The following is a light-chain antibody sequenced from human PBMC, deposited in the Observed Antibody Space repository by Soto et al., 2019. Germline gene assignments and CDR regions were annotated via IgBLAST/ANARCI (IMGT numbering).Light chain of an antibody. CDR2: LNSDGSH. V-gene: IGLV4-69*01. J-gene: IGLJ1*01. Sequence: QLVLTQSPSASASLGAAVKLTCTRSSGHSSYAIAWHQQQPEKGPRYLMKLNSDGSHSKGDGIPDRFSGSSSGAERYLTISSLQSEDEADYYCQTWGTGIQVFGTGTKLTVL. CDR1: SGHSSYA. CDR3: QTWGTGIQV.